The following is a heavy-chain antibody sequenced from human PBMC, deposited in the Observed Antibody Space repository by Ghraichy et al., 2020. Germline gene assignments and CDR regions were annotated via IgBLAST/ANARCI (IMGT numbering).Heavy chain of an antibody. Sequence: GESLNISCAASGFTFSSYSMNWVRQAPGKGLEWVSSISSSSSYIYYADSVKGRFTISRDNAKNSLYLQMNSLRAEDTAVYYCARGYSGYDLRYWGQGTLVTVSS. J-gene: IGHJ4*02. CDR2: ISSSSSYI. CDR1: GFTFSSYS. V-gene: IGHV3-21*01. D-gene: IGHD5-12*01. CDR3: ARGYSGYDLRY.